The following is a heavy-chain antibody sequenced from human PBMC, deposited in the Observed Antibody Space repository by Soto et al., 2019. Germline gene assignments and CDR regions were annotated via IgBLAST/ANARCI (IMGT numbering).Heavy chain of an antibody. Sequence: GASVKVSCKASGYTFTSYGISWVRQAPGQGLEWMGWISAYNGNTNYAQKLQGRVTMTTDTSTSTAYMELRSLRSDDTAVYYCARDHRITIFGVVTPVYGMDVWGQGTTVTVSS. D-gene: IGHD3-3*01. CDR1: GYTFTSYG. V-gene: IGHV1-18*04. J-gene: IGHJ6*02. CDR3: ARDHRITIFGVVTPVYGMDV. CDR2: ISAYNGNT.